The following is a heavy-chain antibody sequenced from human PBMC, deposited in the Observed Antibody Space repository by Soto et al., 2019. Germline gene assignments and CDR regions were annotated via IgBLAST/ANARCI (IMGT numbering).Heavy chain of an antibody. D-gene: IGHD3-22*01. J-gene: IGHJ4*02. CDR3: ARVDSSGYLGMYYFDN. Sequence: SETLSLTCTVSGGSISSSSYYWGWIRQPPGKGLEWIGSIYYSGSTYYNPSLKSRVTISVDTSKNQFSLELSSLSSEDTALYYCARVDSSGYLGMYYFDNWGQGTLVTVSS. V-gene: IGHV4-39*07. CDR1: GGSISSSSYY. CDR2: IYYSGST.